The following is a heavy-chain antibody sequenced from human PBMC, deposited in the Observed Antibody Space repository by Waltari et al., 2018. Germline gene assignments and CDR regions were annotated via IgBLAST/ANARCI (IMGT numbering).Heavy chain of an antibody. V-gene: IGHV1-8*01. CDR1: GYTFTSYN. CDR2: MNPNNNIT. CDR3: ARMGGWNSDF. J-gene: IGHJ4*02. D-gene: IGHD2-15*01. Sequence: QVLLVQSGAEVKKPGASVTVSCKASGYTFTSYNINWVRQASGQGFEWLGWMNPNNNITGYAQKFQGRVSITSDSSKSTAYMELSSLKSEDTAVYYCARMGGWNSDFWGQGTPVIVSS.